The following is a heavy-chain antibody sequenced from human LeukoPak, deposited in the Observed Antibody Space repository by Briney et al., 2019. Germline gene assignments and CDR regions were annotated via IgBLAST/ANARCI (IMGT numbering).Heavy chain of an antibody. V-gene: IGHV4-34*01. Sequence: PSETLSLTCAVDGVSFSGSDWSWIRQSPGKGLEWIGSIYYSGSTYYNPSLKSRVTISVDTSKNQFSLKLSSVTAADTAVYYCARVEAADFDYWGQGTLVTVSS. D-gene: IGHD6-13*01. CDR1: GVSFSGSD. J-gene: IGHJ4*02. CDR2: IYYSGST. CDR3: ARVEAADFDY.